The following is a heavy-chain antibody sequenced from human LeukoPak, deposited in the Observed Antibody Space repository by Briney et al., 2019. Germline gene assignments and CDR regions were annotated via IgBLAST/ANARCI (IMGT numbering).Heavy chain of an antibody. CDR2: ISGSGGST. J-gene: IGHJ4*02. CDR3: AKAKTSYVFDY. Sequence: GGSLRLSCVASGFTFSDAWMSWVRQAPGKGLEWVSAISGSGGSTYYADSVKGRFTISRDNSKNTLYLQMNSLRAEDTAVYYCAKAKTSYVFDYWGQGTLVTVSS. D-gene: IGHD3-16*01. V-gene: IGHV3-23*01. CDR1: GFTFSDAW.